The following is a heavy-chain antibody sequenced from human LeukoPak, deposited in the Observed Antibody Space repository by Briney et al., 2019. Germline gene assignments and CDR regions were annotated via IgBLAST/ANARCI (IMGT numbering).Heavy chain of an antibody. Sequence: ASVKVSCKASGYTFTSYYMHWVRQAPGQGLEWMGIVNPSGGSTSYAQKFQGRVTITRDTSASTAYMELSSLRSEDTAVYYCARAYYDFWSGYQTNWFDPWGQGTLVTVSS. D-gene: IGHD3-3*01. V-gene: IGHV1-46*01. CDR3: ARAYYDFWSGYQTNWFDP. J-gene: IGHJ5*02. CDR2: VNPSGGST. CDR1: GYTFTSYY.